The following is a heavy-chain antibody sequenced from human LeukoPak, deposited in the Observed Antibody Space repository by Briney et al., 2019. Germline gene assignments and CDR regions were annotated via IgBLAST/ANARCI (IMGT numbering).Heavy chain of an antibody. Sequence: GGSLRLSCAASGFTFSNYEMSWVRQAPGKGLEWVSDISRSGSTIYYADSVKGRFTISRDNAKNSLYLQMNSLRAEDTAVYYCAKRMSSLESSSFDYWGQGTLVTVSS. CDR2: ISRSGSTI. CDR3: AKRMSSLESSSFDY. J-gene: IGHJ4*02. V-gene: IGHV3-48*03. CDR1: GFTFSNYE. D-gene: IGHD6-6*01.